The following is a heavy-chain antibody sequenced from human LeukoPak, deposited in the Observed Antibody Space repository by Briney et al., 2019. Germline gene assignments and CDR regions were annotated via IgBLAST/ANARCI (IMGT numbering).Heavy chain of an antibody. CDR2: IGTAGDT. CDR1: GFTFSSYD. D-gene: IGHD6-19*01. CDR3: ARAHHSSGWIVDAFDI. J-gene: IGHJ3*02. Sequence: GGSLRLSCAASGFTFSSYDMHWVRQATGKGLEWVSAIGTAGDTYYPGSVKGRFTISRENAKNSLYLQMNSLRAGDTAVYYCARAHHSSGWIVDAFDIWGQGTMVTVSS. V-gene: IGHV3-13*01.